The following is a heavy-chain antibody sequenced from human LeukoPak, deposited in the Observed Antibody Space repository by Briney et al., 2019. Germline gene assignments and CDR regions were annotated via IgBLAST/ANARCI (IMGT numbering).Heavy chain of an antibody. CDR1: GGSFSGYY. Sequence: SETLSLTCAVYGGSFSGYYWSWIRQPPGKGLEWIGEINHSGSTNYNPSLKSRVTISVDTPKNQFSLKLSSVTAADTAVYYCARDSRRHNWFDPWGQGTLVTVSS. D-gene: IGHD2-15*01. J-gene: IGHJ5*02. CDR2: INHSGST. V-gene: IGHV4-34*01. CDR3: ARDSRRHNWFDP.